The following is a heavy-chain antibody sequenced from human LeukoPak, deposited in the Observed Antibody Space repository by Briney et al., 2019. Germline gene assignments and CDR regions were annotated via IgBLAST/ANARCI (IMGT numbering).Heavy chain of an antibody. CDR1: GGSISSYY. Sequence: PSETLSLTCTVSGGSISSYYWSWIRQPPGKGLEWIGEINHSGSTNYNPSLKSRVTISVDTSKNQFSLKLSSVTAADTAVYYCARWTITMVRGVIDYWGQGTLVTVSS. CDR3: ARWTITMVRGVIDY. V-gene: IGHV4-34*01. J-gene: IGHJ4*02. CDR2: INHSGST. D-gene: IGHD3-10*01.